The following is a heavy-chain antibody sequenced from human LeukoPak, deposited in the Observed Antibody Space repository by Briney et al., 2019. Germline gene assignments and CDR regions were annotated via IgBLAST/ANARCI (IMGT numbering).Heavy chain of an antibody. V-gene: IGHV3-74*01. CDR2: IYSDGSIT. D-gene: IGHD6-19*01. J-gene: IGHJ4*02. CDR1: GFTFSSYS. CDR3: VRGLDSSGSSLPFDY. Sequence: PGGSLRLSCAASGFTFSSYSMNWVRQAPGKGLVWVSRIYSDGSITNYADSVKGRFTISRDNAKNTLYLQMNSLRVEDTAVYFCVRGLDSSGSSLPFDYWSQGTLVTVSS.